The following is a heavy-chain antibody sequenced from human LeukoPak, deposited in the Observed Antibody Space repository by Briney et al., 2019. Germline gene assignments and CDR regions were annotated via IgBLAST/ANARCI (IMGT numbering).Heavy chain of an antibody. CDR1: GFSFSSYS. CDR2: ISNSGKTM. J-gene: IGHJ6*03. D-gene: IGHD3-3*01. V-gene: IGHV3-48*01. CDR3: ARRITISGVGYYMDV. Sequence: GGSLRLSCAASGFSFSSYSMIRVRQAPGKGLEWLSYISNSGKTMNYAGSVKGRFTVSRDNAWNSLHLQMNGLRAEDTAVYYCARRITISGVGYYMDVWGKGTTVTVSS.